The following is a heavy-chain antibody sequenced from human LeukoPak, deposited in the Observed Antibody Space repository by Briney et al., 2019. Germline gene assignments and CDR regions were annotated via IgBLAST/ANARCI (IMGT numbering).Heavy chain of an antibody. V-gene: IGHV3-43*01. D-gene: IGHD6-19*01. Sequence: GGSLRLSCAASGFTFDDYTMHWVRQAPGKGLEWVSLISWDGVSTHYADSVKGRFTIPRDNSKNSLYLQMNGPRTEDTALYYCAKGRSGWYVLDYWGQGTLVTVSS. CDR2: ISWDGVST. J-gene: IGHJ4*02. CDR3: AKGRSGWYVLDY. CDR1: GFTFDDYT.